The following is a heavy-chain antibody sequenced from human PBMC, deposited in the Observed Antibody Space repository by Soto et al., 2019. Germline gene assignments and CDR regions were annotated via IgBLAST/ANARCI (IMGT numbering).Heavy chain of an antibody. CDR2: ISSSSSNT. Sequence: GGSLRLSCAASGFTFSSYSMNWVRQAPGKGLEWFSYISSSSSNTLYADSVKGRFTVSRDTAKNSLYLQMNSLRAEDTAVYYCARLHLGFDPWGQGTLVTVSS. CDR1: GFTFSSYS. V-gene: IGHV3-48*01. D-gene: IGHD1-26*01. J-gene: IGHJ5*02. CDR3: ARLHLGFDP.